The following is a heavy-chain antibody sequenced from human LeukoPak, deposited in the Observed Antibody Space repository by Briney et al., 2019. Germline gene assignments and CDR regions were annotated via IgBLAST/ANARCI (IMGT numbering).Heavy chain of an antibody. CDR3: AREGDS. J-gene: IGHJ5*01. V-gene: IGHV4-4*07. Sequence: PSETLSLTCSVSGGSIGTYYWSWIRQPAGKRLEWIGRVSTTGSTKYNPSFKSRVTMSLDTSKNQFSLNLNSVTAADTAVYYCAREGDSWGQGTQVTVSS. CDR2: VSTTGST. CDR1: GGSIGTYY.